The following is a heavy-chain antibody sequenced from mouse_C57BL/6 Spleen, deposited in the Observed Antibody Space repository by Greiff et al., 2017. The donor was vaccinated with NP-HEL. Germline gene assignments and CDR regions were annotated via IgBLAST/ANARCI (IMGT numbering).Heavy chain of an antibody. D-gene: IGHD2-5*01. CDR1: GYAFSSSW. CDR3: APVTYSKGWFAY. J-gene: IGHJ3*01. CDR2: IYPGDGDT. V-gene: IGHV1-82*01. Sequence: QVQLQQSGPELVKPGASVKISCKASGYAFSSSWMNWVKQRPGKGLEWIGRIYPGDGDTNYNGKFKGKATLTADKSSSTAYMQLSSLTSEDSAVYFCAPVTYSKGWFAYWGQGTLVTVSA.